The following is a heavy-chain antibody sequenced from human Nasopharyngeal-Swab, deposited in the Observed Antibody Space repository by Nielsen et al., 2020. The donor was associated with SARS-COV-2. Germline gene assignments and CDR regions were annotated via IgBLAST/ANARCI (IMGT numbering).Heavy chain of an antibody. CDR1: GFVFSGSA. D-gene: IGHD4/OR15-4a*01. CDR3: TTDYYFDY. V-gene: IGHV3-73*01. Sequence: GGSLRLSCAASGFVFSGSAIHWVRQASGKGLEWVGRIGDKAHNYATTYAASVKGRFTISRDDSKNTAFLQMDSLNTEDTALCYCTTDYYFDYWGQGTLVTVSS. CDR2: IGDKAHNYAT. J-gene: IGHJ4*02.